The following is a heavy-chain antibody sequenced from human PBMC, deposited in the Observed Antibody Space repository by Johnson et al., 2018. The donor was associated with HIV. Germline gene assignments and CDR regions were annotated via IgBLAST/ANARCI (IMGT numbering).Heavy chain of an antibody. CDR3: ARLGVGATWHAFDI. CDR1: GFTFSSYW. Sequence: VQVVESGGGLVQPGGSLRLSCVASGFTFSSYWMSWVRQAPGKGLVLVSLISYDGNTKYSADSVKGRFAISRDNSKNTLYLQMSALRPEDTAIYYCARLGVGATWHAFDIWGQGTMVTVSS. J-gene: IGHJ3*02. CDR2: ISYDGNTK. V-gene: IGHV3-30*09. D-gene: IGHD1-26*01.